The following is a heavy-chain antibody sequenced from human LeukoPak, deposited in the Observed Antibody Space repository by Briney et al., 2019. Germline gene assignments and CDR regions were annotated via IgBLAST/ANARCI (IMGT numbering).Heavy chain of an antibody. CDR3: AQPAGEDRYSYGY. J-gene: IGHJ4*02. Sequence: SETLSLTCTVSGGSISSSSYYWGWVRQPPGKGMEWIGSIYHSGSTYYNPSLKSRVTISVDTSKNQFSLKLSSVTAADTAVYYCAQPAGEDRYSYGYWGQGTLVTVSS. D-gene: IGHD5-18*01. CDR2: IYHSGST. CDR1: GGSISSSSYY. V-gene: IGHV4-39*07.